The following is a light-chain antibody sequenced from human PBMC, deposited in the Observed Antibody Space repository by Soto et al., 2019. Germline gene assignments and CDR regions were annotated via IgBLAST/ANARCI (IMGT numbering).Light chain of an antibody. CDR2: GAS. V-gene: IGKV3-20*01. CDR3: QQYGSSGT. Sequence: EIVMTQSPATLSVSPGERATLSCRASQSVSSNLAWYQQKPGQALRLLIYGASTRATGIPDRFSGSGSGTDFTLTISRLEPEDFAVYYCQQYGSSGTFGQGTKVDI. J-gene: IGKJ1*01. CDR1: QSVSSN.